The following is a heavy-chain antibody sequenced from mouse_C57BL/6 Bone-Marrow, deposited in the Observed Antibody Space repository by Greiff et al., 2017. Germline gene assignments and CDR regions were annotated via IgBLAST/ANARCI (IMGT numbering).Heavy chain of an antibody. D-gene: IGHD2-5*01. J-gene: IGHJ1*03. Sequence: EVMLVESGGGLVQSGRSLRLSCATSGFTFSDFYMEWVRQAPGKGLEWIAASRNKANDYTTEYSASVKGRFIVSRDTSHSILYLQMNALRAEDTAIYDSARDQDSNCGYFDVWGTGTTVTVSS. CDR3: ARDQDSNCGYFDV. V-gene: IGHV7-1*01. CDR1: GFTFSDFY. CDR2: SRNKANDYTT.